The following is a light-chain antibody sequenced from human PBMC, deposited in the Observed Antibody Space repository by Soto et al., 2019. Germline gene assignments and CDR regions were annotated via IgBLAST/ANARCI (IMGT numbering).Light chain of an antibody. CDR2: ATS. Sequence: EIVVTQSPATLSVSPGERATLSCRASQSVGNNFAWYQQKPGQAPRLLIFATSTRATGVPARFSGSGSGTEFTLSISRLQSEDFAVYYCQQYVDWPFTFG. CDR3: QQYVDWPFT. J-gene: IGKJ3*01. V-gene: IGKV3-15*01. CDR1: QSVGNN.